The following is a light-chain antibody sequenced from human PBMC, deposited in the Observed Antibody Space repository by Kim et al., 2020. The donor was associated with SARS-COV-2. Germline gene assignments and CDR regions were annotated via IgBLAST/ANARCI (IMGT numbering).Light chain of an antibody. V-gene: IGKV3-20*01. J-gene: IGKJ5*01. CDR2: GAS. Sequence: EIVLTQSPGILSLSPGERGTLSCRASQSVSNKYLAWYQQRLGQAPRLLIFGASSRATGIPDRFSGGGSGTDFTLTISRLEPEDFAVYYWQQYGSSPITFGEGTRLGIK. CDR3: QQYGSSPIT. CDR1: QSVSNKY.